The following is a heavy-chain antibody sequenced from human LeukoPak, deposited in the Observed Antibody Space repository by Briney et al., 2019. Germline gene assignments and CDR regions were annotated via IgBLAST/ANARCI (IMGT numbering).Heavy chain of an antibody. CDR3: ARAWAARVWFDP. D-gene: IGHD6-6*01. Sequence: SVKVSCKASGGTFSSYAISWVRQAPGQGLEWMGGIIPIFGTANYAQKFQGRVTINADESTSTAYMELSSLRSEDTAVYYCARAWAARVWFDPWGQGTLVTVSS. J-gene: IGHJ5*02. CDR1: GGTFSSYA. CDR2: IIPIFGTA. V-gene: IGHV1-69*13.